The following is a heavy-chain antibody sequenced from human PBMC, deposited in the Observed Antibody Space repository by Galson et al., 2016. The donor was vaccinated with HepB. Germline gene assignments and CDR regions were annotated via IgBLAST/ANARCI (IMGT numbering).Heavy chain of an antibody. CDR2: IWYDGTNK. D-gene: IGHD3-9*01. CDR3: ARDLRGMIRFFDWSTHFNS. V-gene: IGHV3-33*01. Sequence: SLRLSCAASGFTFRDYVMHWVRQAPGKGLEWVAVIWYDGTNKYYADSVPGRFTISRDNSKNSLYLQMNNVRAEDTAVYYCARDLRGMIRFFDWSTHFNSWGQGTLVTVSS. CDR1: GFTFRDYV. J-gene: IGHJ4*02.